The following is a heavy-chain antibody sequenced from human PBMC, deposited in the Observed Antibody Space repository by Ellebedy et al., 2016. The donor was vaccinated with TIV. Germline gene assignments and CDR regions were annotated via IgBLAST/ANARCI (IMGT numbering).Heavy chain of an antibody. V-gene: IGHV1-69*13. CDR2: IIPIFGTA. CDR1: GGTFSSYA. D-gene: IGHD5-18*01. Sequence: AASVKVSCKASGGTFSSYAISWVRQAPGQGLEWMGGIIPIFGTANYAQKFQGRVTITADESTSTAYMELRSLRSDDTAVYYCARWVQLWSDYWGQGTLVTVSS. J-gene: IGHJ4*02. CDR3: ARWVQLWSDY.